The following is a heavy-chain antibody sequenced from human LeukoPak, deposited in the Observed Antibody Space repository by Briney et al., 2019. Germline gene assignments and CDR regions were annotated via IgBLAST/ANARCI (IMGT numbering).Heavy chain of an antibody. CDR3: ARYGYGSGRYAFGLDV. D-gene: IGHD3-10*01. J-gene: IGHJ6*02. CDR1: GFTVSSNY. Sequence: PGGSLRLSCAASGFTVSSNYMSWVRQAPGKGLEWVSVIYSGGSTYYADSVKGRFTISRDNSKNTLYLQMNSLRAGDTAVYYCARYGYGSGRYAFGLDVWGQGTTVTVSS. CDR2: IYSGGST. V-gene: IGHV3-66*01.